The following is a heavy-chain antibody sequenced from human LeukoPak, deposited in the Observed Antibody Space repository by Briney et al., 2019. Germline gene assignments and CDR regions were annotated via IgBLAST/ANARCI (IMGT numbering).Heavy chain of an antibody. CDR1: GYTFTSYG. CDR2: ISAYNGNT. CDR3: ARGPYYDILTGSNTFDY. J-gene: IGHJ4*02. D-gene: IGHD3-9*01. Sequence: ASVTVSCTASGYTFTSYGISWVRQAPGQGLEWMGWISAYNGNTNYAQKLQGRVTMTTDTSTSTAFMELRSLGSDDTAVYYCARGPYYDILTGSNTFDYWGQGTLVTVSS. V-gene: IGHV1-18*01.